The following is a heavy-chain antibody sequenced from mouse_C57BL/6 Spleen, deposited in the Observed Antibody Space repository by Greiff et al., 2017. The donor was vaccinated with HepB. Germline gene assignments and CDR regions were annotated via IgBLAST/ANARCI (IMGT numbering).Heavy chain of an antibody. CDR1: GYTFTSYT. J-gene: IGHJ2*01. CDR3: ARTHER. V-gene: IGHV1-4*01. CDR2: INPSSGYT. Sequence: VQLQQSGAELARPGASVKMSCKASGYTFTSYTMHWVKQRPGQGREWIGYINPSSGYTKYNQKFKDKATLTSDKSSITAYMQLSSLTSEDSAVYYCARTHERWCQCTTLTVSS.